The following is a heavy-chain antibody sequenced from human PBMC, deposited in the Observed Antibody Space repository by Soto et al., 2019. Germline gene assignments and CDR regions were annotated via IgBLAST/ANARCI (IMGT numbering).Heavy chain of an antibody. J-gene: IGHJ5*02. Sequence: SETLSLTCTVSGGSISSGAYYWSWIRQFPGKGLEWIGYIFYTGSTYYNPSLKSRLTMSVDTSKNQFSLRLNSVTAADTALYYCARGSVTTRIVWDNYFDHWGQGTLVTVSS. D-gene: IGHD4-17*01. CDR3: ARGSVTTRIVWDNYFDH. V-gene: IGHV4-31*03. CDR1: GGSISSGAYY. CDR2: IFYTGST.